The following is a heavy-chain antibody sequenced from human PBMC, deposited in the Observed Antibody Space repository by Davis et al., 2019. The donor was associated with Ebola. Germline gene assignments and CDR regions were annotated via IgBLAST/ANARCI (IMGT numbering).Heavy chain of an antibody. CDR3: AKAITDYSKGDY. J-gene: IGHJ4*02. D-gene: IGHD4-11*01. V-gene: IGHV3-30-3*01. Sequence: GESLKISCAASGFTFSSYAMHWVRQAPGKGLEWVAVISYDGSNKYYADSVKGRFTISRDNSKNTLYLQMNSLRAEDAAVYYCAKAITDYSKGDYWGQGTLVTVSS. CDR1: GFTFSSYA. CDR2: ISYDGSNK.